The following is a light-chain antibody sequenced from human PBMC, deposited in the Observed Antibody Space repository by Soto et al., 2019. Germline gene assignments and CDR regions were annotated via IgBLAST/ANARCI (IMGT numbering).Light chain of an antibody. CDR3: QQYERYPMT. V-gene: IGKV1-5*03. CDR1: QSISSW. J-gene: IGKJ4*01. Sequence: DSQMTQYPSTLSASAGDRVTITCRASQSISSWLAWYQQKPGKAPKLLISKASTLQSGVPPRFSGSGYGTEFTLTISSLQPDDFATYYCQQYERYPMTFGGGTEVDIK. CDR2: KAS.